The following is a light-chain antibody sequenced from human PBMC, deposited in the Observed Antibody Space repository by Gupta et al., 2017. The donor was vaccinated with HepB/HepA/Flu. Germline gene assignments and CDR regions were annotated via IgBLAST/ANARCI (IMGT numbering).Light chain of an antibody. CDR2: LGS. Sequence: DIVMTQSPLSLPVTPGEPASISCRSSQSLLHSNGYNYLDWYLQKPGQSPQLLIYLGSNRASGVADRFSGSGAGTDFTLKISRGEAEDVGVYYCMQALQTPITFGQGTRRDIK. J-gene: IGKJ5*01. CDR3: MQALQTPIT. CDR1: QSLLHSNGYNY. V-gene: IGKV2-28*01.